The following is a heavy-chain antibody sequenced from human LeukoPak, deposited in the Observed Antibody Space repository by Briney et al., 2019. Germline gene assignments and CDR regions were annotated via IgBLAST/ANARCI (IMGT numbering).Heavy chain of an antibody. D-gene: IGHD2-15*01. V-gene: IGHV3-23*01. CDR3: AKGAGGGQVDWFDP. Sequence: TAGSLRLSCAASGFTLSSYAMRWVRQAPGKGLEWVSTVSGSGGGTYYADSVKGRFTISRDNSKNTLYLQMNSLRGEDTAVYYCAKGAGGGQVDWFDPWGQGTLVTVSS. CDR1: GFTLSSYA. CDR2: VSGSGGGT. J-gene: IGHJ5*02.